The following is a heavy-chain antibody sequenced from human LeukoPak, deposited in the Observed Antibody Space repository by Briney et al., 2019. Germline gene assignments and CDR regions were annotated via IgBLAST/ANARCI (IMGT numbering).Heavy chain of an antibody. V-gene: IGHV3-23*01. CDR2: ITKYDGRV. J-gene: IGHJ4*02. CDR1: GFGVHTFA. CDR3: AKDHSADGWPTFEY. D-gene: IGHD5-24*01. Sequence: GGSLRLSCAVSGFGVHTFAMSWVRQAPGKGLEWLSSITKYDGRVYYADSVRGRFTISRDSSQNELYLQMNSLGADDSAIYYCAKDHSADGWPTFEYWGRGTLVTVSS.